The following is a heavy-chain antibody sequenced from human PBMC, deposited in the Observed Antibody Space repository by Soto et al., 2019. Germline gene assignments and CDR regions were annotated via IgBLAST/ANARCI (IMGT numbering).Heavy chain of an antibody. J-gene: IGHJ4*02. D-gene: IGHD2-15*01. V-gene: IGHV4-59*08. CDR3: ARRYGGTFDY. CDR1: GGSISSYY. CDR2: IYYSGST. Sequence: QVQLQESGPGLVKPSETLSLTCTVSGGSISSYYWSWIRQPPVKGLEWIGYIYYSGSTNYNPSLKSRVTRSVDTAKIQFSLKLSSVTAADTAVYYCARRYGGTFDYWGQGTLVTVSS.